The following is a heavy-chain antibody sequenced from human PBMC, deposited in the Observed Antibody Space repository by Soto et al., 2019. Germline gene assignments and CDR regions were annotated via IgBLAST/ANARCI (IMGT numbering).Heavy chain of an antibody. V-gene: IGHV3-23*01. CDR2: ISGSGGST. J-gene: IGHJ3*02. D-gene: IGHD3-3*02. CDR1: GFTFSRYV. Sequence: GGSLRLSCAASGFTFSRYVMHGGRQAPGKGLEWVSAISGSGGSTYYADSVKGRFTISRDNSKNTLYLQMGSLRAEDTAVYYCARAFEIATLRGALAIWGQGTMVTVSS. CDR3: ARAFEIATLRGALAI.